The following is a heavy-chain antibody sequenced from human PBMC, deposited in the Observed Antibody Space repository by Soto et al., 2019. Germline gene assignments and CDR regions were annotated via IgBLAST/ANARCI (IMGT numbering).Heavy chain of an antibody. CDR1: GDTISTGGYT. CDR3: ARIRVGGYCSGGSCYTYDY. V-gene: IGHV2-70*01. Sequence: TLSLTCDVSGDTISTGGYTWAWIRQPPGKALEWLALIDWDDDKYCSTSLKTRLTISKDTSKNQLVLTMTNMDPVDTATYYCARIRVGGYCSGGSCYTYDYWGQGTLVTVSS. D-gene: IGHD2-15*01. CDR2: IDWDDDK. J-gene: IGHJ4*02.